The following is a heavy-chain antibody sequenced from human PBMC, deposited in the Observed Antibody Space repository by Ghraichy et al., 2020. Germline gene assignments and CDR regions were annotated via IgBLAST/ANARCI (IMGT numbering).Heavy chain of an antibody. CDR1: GGSFSDYA. CDR2: IIPIFGTA. CDR3: ANCYESSGYYCPFKY. Sequence: SVKVSCKASGGSFSDYAISWVRQAPGQGLEWMGGIIPIFGTAHYAQMFQDRLTITADESTSTAYMELRSLRYEDTAVYYCANCYESSGYYCPFKYWGEGTLVTVSS. J-gene: IGHJ4*02. D-gene: IGHD3-22*01. V-gene: IGHV1-69*13.